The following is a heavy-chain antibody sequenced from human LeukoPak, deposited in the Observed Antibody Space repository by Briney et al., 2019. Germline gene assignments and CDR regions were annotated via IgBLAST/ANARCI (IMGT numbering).Heavy chain of an antibody. D-gene: IGHD6-13*01. CDR1: GFAFSDYG. Sequence: GGSLRLSCAASGFAFSDYGMHWIRQAPGKGLEWVAVIWSDGSHIYYAESMKGRLTISRDNSKNMVYLQMNSLRVEDTAVYYCASAAGAFDMCGQGTLVTVSS. CDR2: IWSDGSHI. CDR3: ASAAGAFDM. J-gene: IGHJ3*02. V-gene: IGHV3-33*03.